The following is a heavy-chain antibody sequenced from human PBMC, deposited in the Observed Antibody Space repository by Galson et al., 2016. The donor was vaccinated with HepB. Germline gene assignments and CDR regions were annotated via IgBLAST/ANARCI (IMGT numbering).Heavy chain of an antibody. J-gene: IGHJ2*01. CDR3: ARGTLSCTGNSCFYQYFDH. CDR2: VHSSGSS. D-gene: IGHD5-18*01. Sequence: SETLSLTCTVSGDSSSPHYRSWIRQPPGKGLEWIGYVHSSGSSFYNPSLRGRVTISVDTSKNHFSLKLDSVTAADTAVYFCARGTLSCTGNSCFYQYFDHWGRGILVTVSS. CDR1: GDSSSPHY. V-gene: IGHV4-59*11.